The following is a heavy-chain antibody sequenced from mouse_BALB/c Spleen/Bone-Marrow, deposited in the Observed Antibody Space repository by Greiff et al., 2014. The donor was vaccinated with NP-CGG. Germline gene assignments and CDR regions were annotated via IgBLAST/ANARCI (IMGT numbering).Heavy chain of an antibody. J-gene: IGHJ1*01. V-gene: IGHV5-4*02. Sequence: EVQLVESGGGLVKPGGSLKLSCAASGFTFSDYYMYWVRQTPEKRLEWVATISDGGSYTYYPGSVKGRFTISRDNAKNNLYLQMSRLKSEDTAMYYCARVVTTATLYWYFDVWGAGTTVTVSS. D-gene: IGHD1-2*01. CDR1: GFTFSDYY. CDR2: ISDGGSYT. CDR3: ARVVTTATLYWYFDV.